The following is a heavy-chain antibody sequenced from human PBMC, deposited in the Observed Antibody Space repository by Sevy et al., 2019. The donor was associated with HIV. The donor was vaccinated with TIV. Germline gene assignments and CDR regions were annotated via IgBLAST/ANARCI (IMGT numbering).Heavy chain of an antibody. D-gene: IGHD3-16*01. V-gene: IGHV1-8*01. CDR2: MNPNSGNT. CDR3: TGVRAANNYDMSVSMAYNWFDP. Sequence: ASVKVSCKASGYTFSTYDINWLRQTVGRGFEWMGWMNPNSGNTGYAHKFQGRVMMTRNTSITTAYMELSGLTSEDTAVYYCTGVRAANNYDMSVSMAYNWFDPWGQGTLVTVSS. J-gene: IGHJ5*02. CDR1: GYTFSTYD.